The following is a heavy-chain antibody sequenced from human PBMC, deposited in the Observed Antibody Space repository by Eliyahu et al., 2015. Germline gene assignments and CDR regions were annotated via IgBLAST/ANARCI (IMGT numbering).Heavy chain of an antibody. J-gene: IGHJ4*02. Sequence: QVQLVESGGGVVQPGRSLRLXCAASGFXFSSYAMHWVRQAPGKGLEWVAVISYDGSNKYYADSVKGRFTISRDNSKNTLYLQMNSLRAEDTAVYYCAREYSSSGYYFDYWGQGTLVTVSS. CDR1: GFXFSSYA. CDR2: ISYDGSNK. V-gene: IGHV3-30-3*01. D-gene: IGHD6-6*01. CDR3: AREYSSSGYYFDY.